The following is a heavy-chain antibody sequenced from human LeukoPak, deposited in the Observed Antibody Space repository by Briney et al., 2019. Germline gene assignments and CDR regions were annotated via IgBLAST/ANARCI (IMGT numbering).Heavy chain of an antibody. CDR3: ARVRVSPATHGPYYYYGMDV. V-gene: IGHV4-59*01. D-gene: IGHD2-15*01. J-gene: IGHJ6*02. CDR2: IYYGGST. Sequence: PSETLSLTCTVSGGSISSYYWSWIRQPPGKGLEWIGYIYYGGSTNYNPSLKSRVTISVDTSKNQFSLKLSSVTAADTAVYYCARVRVSPATHGPYYYYGMDVWGQGTTVTVSS. CDR1: GGSISSYY.